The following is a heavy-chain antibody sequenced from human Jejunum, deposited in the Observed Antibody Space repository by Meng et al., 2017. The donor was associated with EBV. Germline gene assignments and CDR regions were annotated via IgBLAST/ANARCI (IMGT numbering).Heavy chain of an antibody. Sequence: HLLESGGGLAQPGGSLRLSCAATEFTFSSYAMSWVRQAPGKGLEWVSTITGSAATTYYADSVKGRFTISRDNSKSMLYLQLSSLRADDTAVYYCVSSWSDPRGQGTLVTVSS. CDR1: EFTFSSYA. J-gene: IGHJ5*02. CDR3: VSSWSDP. CDR2: ITGSAATT. V-gene: IGHV3-23*01.